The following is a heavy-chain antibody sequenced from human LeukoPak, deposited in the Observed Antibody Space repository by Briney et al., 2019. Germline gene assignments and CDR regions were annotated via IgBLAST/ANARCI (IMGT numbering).Heavy chain of an antibody. J-gene: IGHJ4*02. V-gene: IGHV4-31*03. CDR1: GGSISSGGYY. CDR2: IYYSGST. D-gene: IGHD3-10*01. CDR3: QRYGSGSYYERGYFDY. Sequence: SETLSLTCTVSGGSISSGGYYWSWIRQHPGKGLEWIGYIYYSGSTYYNPSLKSRVTISVDTSKNQFSLKLSSVTAADTAVYYCQRYGSGSYYERGYFDYWGQGTLVTVSS.